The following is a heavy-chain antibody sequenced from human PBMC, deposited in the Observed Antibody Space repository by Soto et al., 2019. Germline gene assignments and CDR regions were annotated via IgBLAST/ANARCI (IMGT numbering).Heavy chain of an antibody. CDR1: GGSISGSY. Sequence: SETLSLTCSVSGGSISGSYWSWIRQSPGKGLEWLGYVYYTGSTNYSPSLRSRVSISVDTSKNEFSLRLSSVTAVDTAVYFCARSVAVPGAHIDYWGQGTQVTVSS. J-gene: IGHJ4*02. D-gene: IGHD6-19*01. CDR2: VYYTGST. V-gene: IGHV4-59*01. CDR3: ARSVAVPGAHIDY.